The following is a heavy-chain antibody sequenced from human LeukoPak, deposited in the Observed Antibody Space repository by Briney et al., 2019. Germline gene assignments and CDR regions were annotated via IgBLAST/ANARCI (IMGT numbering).Heavy chain of an antibody. CDR2: ISGSGGST. D-gene: IGHD4-17*01. Sequence: PGGTLRLSCAASGFTFSSYGMSWVRQAPGKGLEWVSAISGSGGSTYYADSVKGRFTISRDNSKNTLYLQMNSLRAEDTAVYYCAKGTNYGDYGPGLDYWGQGTLVTVSS. J-gene: IGHJ4*02. V-gene: IGHV3-23*01. CDR3: AKGTNYGDYGPGLDY. CDR1: GFTFSSYG.